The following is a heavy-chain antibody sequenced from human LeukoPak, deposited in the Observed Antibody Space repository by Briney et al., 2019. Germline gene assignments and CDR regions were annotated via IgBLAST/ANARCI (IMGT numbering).Heavy chain of an antibody. CDR3: ARGGPSSGNDAFDI. J-gene: IGHJ3*02. CDR1: GFTFSSYS. Sequence: PRGSLRLSCAASGFTFSSYSMNWVRHAPGKGLEWVSSISSSSSYIYYADSVKDRFTISRDKAKNSLYLQMNSLRAEDTAVYYCARGGPSSGNDAFDIWGQGTMVTVSS. D-gene: IGHD3-22*01. V-gene: IGHV3-21*01. CDR2: ISSSSSYI.